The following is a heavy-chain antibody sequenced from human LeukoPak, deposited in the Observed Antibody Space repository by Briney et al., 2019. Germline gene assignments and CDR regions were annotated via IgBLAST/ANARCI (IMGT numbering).Heavy chain of an antibody. CDR3: ARGASSGWYSYYYYYGMDV. CDR1: GYTFTSYD. CDR2: MNPNSGNT. J-gene: IGHJ6*02. Sequence: ASVKVSCKASGYTFTSYDINWVRQVTGQGLEWMGWMNPNSGNTGYAQKFQGRVTMTRNTSISTAYMELSSLRSEDTAVYYCARGASSGWYSYYYYYGMDVWGQGTTVTVSS. V-gene: IGHV1-8*01. D-gene: IGHD6-19*01.